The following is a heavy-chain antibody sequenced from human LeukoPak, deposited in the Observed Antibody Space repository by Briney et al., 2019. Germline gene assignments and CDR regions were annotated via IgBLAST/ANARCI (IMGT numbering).Heavy chain of an antibody. Sequence: ASVKFSSKASGDTFSTYDVNWVRQAPGQGLEWMGWVNPKSGHTAYTQKFQGRVTMTSDTSTAFLELSSLRFEDTAVYFCARGVVGGTTVGPWGQGTLVTVSS. CDR3: ARGVVGGTTVGP. CDR2: VNPKSGHT. J-gene: IGHJ5*02. V-gene: IGHV1-8*01. CDR1: GDTFSTYD. D-gene: IGHD1-7*01.